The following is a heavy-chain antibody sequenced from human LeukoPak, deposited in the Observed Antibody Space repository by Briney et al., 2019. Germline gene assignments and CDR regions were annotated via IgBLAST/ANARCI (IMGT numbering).Heavy chain of an antibody. D-gene: IGHD3-10*01. V-gene: IGHV1-18*01. Sequence: ASVKVSCKASGYSFSTYGISWARQAPGQGLEWMGWISVYNGSTKYAQKFQGRVTMTTEKSTSTGYMELRSLRSDDTAVYYCARGATVRGGSMLHNWFDPWGQGTLVTVSS. CDR2: ISVYNGST. CDR1: GYSFSTYG. J-gene: IGHJ5*02. CDR3: ARGATVRGGSMLHNWFDP.